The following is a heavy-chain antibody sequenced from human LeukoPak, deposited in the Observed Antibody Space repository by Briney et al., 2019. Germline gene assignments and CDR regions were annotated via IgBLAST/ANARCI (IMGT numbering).Heavy chain of an antibody. Sequence: GASVKVSCKASGYTFTSYGISWVRQAPGQGLEWMGRINPNSGGTNYAQKFQGRVTMTRDTSISTAYMELSRLRSDDTAVYYCARDGDVDIVATISGYSYGLGYGYSWGQGTLVTVSS. CDR1: GYTFTSYG. V-gene: IGHV1-2*06. CDR3: ARDGDVDIVATISGYSYGLGYGYS. D-gene: IGHD5-12*01. J-gene: IGHJ4*02. CDR2: INPNSGGT.